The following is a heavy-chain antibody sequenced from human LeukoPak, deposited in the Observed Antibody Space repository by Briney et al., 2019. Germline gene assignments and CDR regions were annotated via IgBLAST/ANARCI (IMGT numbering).Heavy chain of an antibody. CDR1: GYTFTSYG. CDR2: ISAYNGNT. V-gene: IGHV1-18*01. CDR3: ARVVSVVVPAAIPYDY. Sequence: ASVKVSCKASGYTFTSYGISWVRQAPGQGLEWMGWISAYNGNTNYAQKLQGRVTMTTDTSTSTAYMELRSLRSDDTAVYYCARVVSVVVPAAIPYDYWGQGTLVTVSS. D-gene: IGHD2-2*03. J-gene: IGHJ4*02.